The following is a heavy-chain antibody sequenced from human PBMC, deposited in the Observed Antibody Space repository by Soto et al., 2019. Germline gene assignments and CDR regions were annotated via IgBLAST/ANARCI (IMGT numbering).Heavy chain of an antibody. CDR3: TGAGTTVYYGMDV. J-gene: IGHJ6*02. D-gene: IGHD6-13*01. CDR1: GFTFSSYN. V-gene: IGHV3-48*02. Sequence: EVQLGGSGGGLVQPGGSLRLSCAGPGFTFSSYNMNWVRQAPGKGLEWVSYISRGSTTIYYADSVRGRFTIARDNGKNSLYLQMNRLRDEDTAVYYCTGAGTTVYYGMDVWGQGTTVTVSS. CDR2: ISRGSTTI.